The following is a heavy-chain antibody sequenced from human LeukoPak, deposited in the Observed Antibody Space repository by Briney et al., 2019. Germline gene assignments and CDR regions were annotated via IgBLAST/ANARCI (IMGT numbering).Heavy chain of an antibody. D-gene: IGHD1-26*01. CDR1: GFTFDDFA. Sequence: GGSLRLSCAASGFTFDDFAVHWVRQAPGKGLEWVSFISWNSANIDYADSVKGRFTISRDNARNSLHLQMDSVRPEDTALYYCVKDSSSGSYSEGADAFDIWGQGTMVSVSS. J-gene: IGHJ3*02. V-gene: IGHV3-9*01. CDR3: VKDSSSGSYSEGADAFDI. CDR2: ISWNSANI.